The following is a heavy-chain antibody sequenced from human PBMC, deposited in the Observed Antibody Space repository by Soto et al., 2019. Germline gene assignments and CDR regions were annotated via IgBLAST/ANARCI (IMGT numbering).Heavy chain of an antibody. CDR3: AKDAGNEESLFDY. CDR2: VNNDGRNT. Sequence: GGSLRLSCEASGFTFSDFGMSWVRQIPGKGLEWVSTVNNDGRNTHYADSVEGRFTISRDNSKNTLNLQMGSLRAEDTAIYYCAKDAGNEESLFDYWGQGTLVTVSS. V-gene: IGHV3-23*03. CDR1: GFTFSDFG. J-gene: IGHJ4*02.